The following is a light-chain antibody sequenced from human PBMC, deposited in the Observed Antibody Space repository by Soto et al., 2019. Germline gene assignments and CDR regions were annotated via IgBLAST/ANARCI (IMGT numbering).Light chain of an antibody. Sequence: IVLTQSPGTLSLSPGERATLSCRASQSVSSSYLAWYQQKPGQAPRLLIYDASNRATGIPARFSGSGSGTDFTLTISSLEPEDFAVYYCQQRSNWRTGFGPGTKVDIK. CDR3: QQRSNWRTG. CDR2: DAS. J-gene: IGKJ3*01. CDR1: QSVSSSY. V-gene: IGKV3-11*01.